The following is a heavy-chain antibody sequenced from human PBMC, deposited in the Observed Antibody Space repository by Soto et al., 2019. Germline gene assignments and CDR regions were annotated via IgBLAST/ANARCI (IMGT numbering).Heavy chain of an antibody. CDR1: GSTSSSYA. CDR2: ISGSGHST. J-gene: IGHJ3*01. Sequence: EVQLLESGGGLVQPGGSLRLSCAASGSTSSSYAMSWIRQAPGKGLEWVSTISGSGHSTYYADSVKGRFTISRDNSKNTLYLQMNSLRAEDTAVYYCAKVIGTLIVVLIDAFDVWGQGRLVTVSS. D-gene: IGHD3-22*01. CDR3: AKVIGTLIVVLIDAFDV. V-gene: IGHV3-23*01.